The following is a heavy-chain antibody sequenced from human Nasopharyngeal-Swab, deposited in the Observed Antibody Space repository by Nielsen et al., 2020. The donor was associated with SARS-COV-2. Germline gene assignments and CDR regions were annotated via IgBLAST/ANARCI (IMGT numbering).Heavy chain of an antibody. CDR2: MNPNSGNT. V-gene: IGHV1-8*01. J-gene: IGHJ4*02. CDR1: GYTFTSYD. CDR3: ARGFVWLGAEMVDY. D-gene: IGHD6-19*01. Sequence: ASVKVSCKASGYTFTSYDINWVRQATGQGLEWMGWMNPNSGNTGYAQKFQGRVTMTRNTSISTAYMELSSLRSEDTVVYYCARGFVWLGAEMVDYWGQGTLVTVSS.